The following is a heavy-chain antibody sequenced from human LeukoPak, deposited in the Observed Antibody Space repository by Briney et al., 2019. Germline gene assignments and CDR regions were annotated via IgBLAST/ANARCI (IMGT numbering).Heavy chain of an antibody. D-gene: IGHD4-17*01. CDR3: ASRPTTWGFFDS. V-gene: IGHV4-39*01. J-gene: IGHJ4*02. CDR2: IYFSGST. Sequence: PSETPSLTCTVSGGSISSSSYYWGWIRQPPGKGLQLIGSIYFSGSTAYSPSLKSRVNISVDTSKNQFSLKLSSVTAADTAVYFCASRPTTWGFFDSWGQGTLVTVSS. CDR1: GGSISSSSYY.